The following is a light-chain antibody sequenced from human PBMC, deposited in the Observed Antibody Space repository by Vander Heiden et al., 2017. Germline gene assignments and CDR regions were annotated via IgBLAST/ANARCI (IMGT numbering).Light chain of an antibody. J-gene: IGLJ1*01. CDR1: SSNIGAGYD. V-gene: IGLV1-40*01. CDR3: QSFDNSLGCYV. CDR2: ANT. Sequence: QSVLTQPPSVSGAPGQRVTISCTGSSSNIGAGYDVPWYQQFPGTAPKLLIHANTNRPSGVPDRFSGSKSGTSASLAITGLQAEDEADFYCQSFDNSLGCYVFGTGTKVTVI.